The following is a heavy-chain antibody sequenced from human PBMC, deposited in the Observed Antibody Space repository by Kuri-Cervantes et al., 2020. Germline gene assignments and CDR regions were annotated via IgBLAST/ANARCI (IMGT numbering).Heavy chain of an antibody. Sequence: ASVKVSCKVPGYTLNELSMHWVRQAPGKGLEWMGGFDPEDGETIYAQKFQGRVTMTEDTSTDTAYMELSSLRSEDTAVYYCARPHCSSTSCYYYFDYWGQGTLVTVSS. CDR3: ARPHCSSTSCYYYFDY. V-gene: IGHV1-24*01. J-gene: IGHJ4*02. CDR2: FDPEDGET. D-gene: IGHD2-2*01. CDR1: GYTLNELS.